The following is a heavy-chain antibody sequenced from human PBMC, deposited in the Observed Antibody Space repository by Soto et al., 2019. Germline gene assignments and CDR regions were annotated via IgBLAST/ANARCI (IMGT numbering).Heavy chain of an antibody. Sequence: LSLTCTVSGGSISSGGYYWSWIRQHPGKGLEWIGYIYYSGSTYYNPSLKSRVTISVDTSKNQFSLKLSSVTAADTAVYYCAREEEYGSGWHYFDYWGQGTLVTVSS. V-gene: IGHV4-31*03. CDR1: GGSISSGGYY. CDR2: IYYSGST. J-gene: IGHJ4*02. CDR3: AREEEYGSGWHYFDY. D-gene: IGHD3-10*01.